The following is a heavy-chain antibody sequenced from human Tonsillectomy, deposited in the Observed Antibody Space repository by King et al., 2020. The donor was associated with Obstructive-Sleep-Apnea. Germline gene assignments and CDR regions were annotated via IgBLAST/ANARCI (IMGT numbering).Heavy chain of an antibody. J-gene: IGHJ2*01. D-gene: IGHD6-13*01. CDR2: IYYSGST. CDR3: ARTLSIAAAGTGWYFDL. CDR1: GGSISSYY. V-gene: IGHV4-59*01. Sequence: QLQESGPGLVKPSETLSLTCTVSGGSISSYYWSWIRQPPGKGLEWIGYIYYSGSTNYNPSLKIRVTISLDTSKNQFSLKLSSVTAADTAVYYCARTLSIAAAGTGWYFDLWGRGTLVTVSS.